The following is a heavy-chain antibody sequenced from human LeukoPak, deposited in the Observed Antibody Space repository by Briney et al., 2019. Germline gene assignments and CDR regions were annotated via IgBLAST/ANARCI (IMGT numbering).Heavy chain of an antibody. CDR1: EFSVGSNY. CDR3: AELGITMIGGV. CDR2: ISGSSSYI. V-gene: IGHV3-21*01. Sequence: GGPLRLSCAASEFSVGSNYMTWVRQAPGKGLEWVSSISGSSSYIYYADSVKGRFTISRHNAKNSLYLQMNSLRAEDTAVYYCAELGITMIGGVWGKGTTVTISS. J-gene: IGHJ6*04. D-gene: IGHD3-10*02.